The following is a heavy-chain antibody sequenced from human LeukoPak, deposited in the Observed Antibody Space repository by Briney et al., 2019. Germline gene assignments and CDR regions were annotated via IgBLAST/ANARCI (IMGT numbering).Heavy chain of an antibody. CDR1: GFTFSSYA. J-gene: IGHJ4*02. Sequence: GGSLRLSCAASGFTFSSYAMSWVRQAPGKGLEWVSAISSSGGSTYYADSVEGRFTISRDDSKNTLYLQMNSLRAEDTAVYYCAKGIAMADFDYWGQGTLVTVSS. CDR3: AKGIAMADFDY. CDR2: ISSSGGST. V-gene: IGHV3-23*01. D-gene: IGHD5-18*01.